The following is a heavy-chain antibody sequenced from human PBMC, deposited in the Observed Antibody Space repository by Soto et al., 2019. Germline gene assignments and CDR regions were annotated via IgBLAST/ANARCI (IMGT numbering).Heavy chain of an antibody. Sequence: PSETLSLTCAVYGGSFSGYYWSWIRQPPGKGLEWIGEINHSGSTNYNPSLKSRVTISVDTSKNQFSLKLSSVTAADTAVYYCARLGYCTNGVCEYYYYYYMDVWGKGTTVTVSS. V-gene: IGHV4-34*01. CDR1: GGSFSGYY. CDR3: ARLGYCTNGVCEYYYYYYMDV. D-gene: IGHD2-8*01. CDR2: INHSGST. J-gene: IGHJ6*03.